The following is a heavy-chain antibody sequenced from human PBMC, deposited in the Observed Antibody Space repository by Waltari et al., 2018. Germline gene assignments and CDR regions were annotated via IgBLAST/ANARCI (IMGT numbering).Heavy chain of an antibody. D-gene: IGHD2-8*01. J-gene: IGHJ4*02. CDR1: GFIFSRYS. Sequence: EVQLVESGGGLVKPGGSLRLSCAASGFIFSRYSMNWVRQARGKGLEWVSVRSSTTSNIYKVYTLKGRVTISRDNANTAMYLQINILRVEDTAVYYCAKGVSKWRMDSWGRGILVTVSS. CDR2: RSSTTSNI. V-gene: IGHV3-21*02. CDR3: AKGVSKWRMDS.